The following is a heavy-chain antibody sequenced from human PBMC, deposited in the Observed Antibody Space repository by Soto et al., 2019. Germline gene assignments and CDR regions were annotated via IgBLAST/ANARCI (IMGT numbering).Heavy chain of an antibody. CDR1: VVPFTKYS. V-gene: IGHV3-23*01. Sequence: GWCLGLSRPASVVPFTKYSMTWVRQAPGKGLECVSSISKSGGDTYYADSVKGRFTISRDNSKNTLYLQMNGLRAEDTALYFCAKDTYSSSWYFWGQGTLVNVSS. D-gene: IGHD2-2*01. CDR2: ISKSGGDT. CDR3: AKDTYSSSWYF. J-gene: IGHJ4*02.